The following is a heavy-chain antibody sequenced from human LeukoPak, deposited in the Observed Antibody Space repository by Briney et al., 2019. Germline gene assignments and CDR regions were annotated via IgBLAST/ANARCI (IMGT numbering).Heavy chain of an antibody. Sequence: SQTLSLTCAISGDSVSSISAAWNWIRQSPSRGLEWLGRTYYRSKWYNDYAVSVKSRITINPDTSKNQFSLQLNSVTPEDTAVYYCARDPSGIVVVPRYYYMDVWGKGTTVTVSS. V-gene: IGHV6-1*01. CDR1: GDSVSSISAA. CDR3: ARDPSGIVVVPRYYYMDV. J-gene: IGHJ6*03. D-gene: IGHD2-2*01. CDR2: TYYRSKWYN.